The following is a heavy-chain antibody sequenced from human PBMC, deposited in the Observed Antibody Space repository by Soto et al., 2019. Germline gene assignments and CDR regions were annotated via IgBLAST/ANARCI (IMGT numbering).Heavy chain of an antibody. CDR3: ARGDKGDVYRYGPYPYYYCSMDV. Sequence: PSETLSLTCAVYDGSFSGHYWSWIRQPPGKGLEWIGEINHSGSTKYNPSLKSRVAISRDTSKNHFSLKLTSVTADDTAVYYCARGDKGDVYRYGPYPYYYCSMDVWGQGTTVTVSS. V-gene: IGHV4-34*01. J-gene: IGHJ6*02. CDR2: INHSGST. D-gene: IGHD5-18*01. CDR1: DGSFSGHY.